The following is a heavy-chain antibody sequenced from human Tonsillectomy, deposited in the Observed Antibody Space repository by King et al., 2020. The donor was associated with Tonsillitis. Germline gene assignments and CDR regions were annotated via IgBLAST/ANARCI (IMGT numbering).Heavy chain of an antibody. CDR1: GLSLSTEEMR. CDR2: IDWDDEK. J-gene: IGHJ5*02. Sequence: TLKESGPALVKPTQTLTLTCTFSGLSLSTEEMRVSWVLQPPGKALEWLARIDWDDEKFYSTSLKTRLTISRDTSKNQVVLRMTNMDPGDTATYYCTRSQAGSNWFDPWGRGTLVTVSS. V-gene: IGHV2-70*04. CDR3: TRSQAGSNWFDP.